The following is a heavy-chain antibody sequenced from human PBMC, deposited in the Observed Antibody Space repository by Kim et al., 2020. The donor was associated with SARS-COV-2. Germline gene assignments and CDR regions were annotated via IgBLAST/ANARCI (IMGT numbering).Heavy chain of an antibody. CDR1: GFTFSSYA. V-gene: IGHV3-23*01. J-gene: IGHJ6*01. CDR3: AKVWSYCSSTSCYSYYYYGM. D-gene: IGHD2-2*02. CDR2: ISGGST. Sequence: GSLRLSCAASGFTFSSYAMSWVRQAPGKGLEWVSAISGGSTYYADSVKGRFTISRDNSKNTLYLQMNGLRAENTAVYYCAKVWSYCSSTSCYSYYYYGM.